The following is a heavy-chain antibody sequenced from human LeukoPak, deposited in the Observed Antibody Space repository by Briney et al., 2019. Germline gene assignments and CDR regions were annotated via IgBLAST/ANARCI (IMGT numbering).Heavy chain of an antibody. J-gene: IGHJ4*02. CDR3: ARSSAGVGATNLDY. V-gene: IGHV1-69*02. D-gene: IGHD1-26*01. CDR2: IIPVLGIA. Sequence: GASVKVSCKASGGTFSSYTISWVRQAPGQGLEWMGRIIPVLGIANYAQKFQGRVTITADKSTSTAYMELSSLRSEDTAVYYCARSSAGVGATNLDYWGQGTLVTVSS. CDR1: GGTFSSYT.